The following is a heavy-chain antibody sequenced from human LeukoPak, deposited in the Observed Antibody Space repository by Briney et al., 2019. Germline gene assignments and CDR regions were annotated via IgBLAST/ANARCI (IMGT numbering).Heavy chain of an antibody. CDR2: IKQDGSEQ. CDR1: GFTFSNYW. J-gene: IGHJ4*02. CDR3: ATDSPYDY. Sequence: GGSLRLSCVASGFTFSNYWMSWVRQAPGKGLEWVANIKQDGSEQYYVDSVKGRFSVSRDNAKNSLHLQMNSLRAEDTAVYYCATDSPYDYWGQGTLVTVSS. V-gene: IGHV3-7*01. D-gene: IGHD2-15*01.